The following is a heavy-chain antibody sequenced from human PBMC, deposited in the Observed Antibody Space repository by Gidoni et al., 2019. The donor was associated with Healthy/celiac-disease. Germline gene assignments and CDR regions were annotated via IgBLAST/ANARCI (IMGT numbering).Heavy chain of an antibody. D-gene: IGHD3-3*01. Sequence: EVQLVQSGAEVKKPGESLTTSCTGSDYSFPSDWIGWVRQMPGKGLEWSGVIYPGDADTRYSPSFQGQVTISADKSISTAYLQWSSLKASDTAMYYCARQSLDFWSGSFDYWGQGTLVTVSS. CDR3: ARQSLDFWSGSFDY. V-gene: IGHV5-51*01. CDR1: DYSFPSDW. J-gene: IGHJ4*02. CDR2: IYPGDADT.